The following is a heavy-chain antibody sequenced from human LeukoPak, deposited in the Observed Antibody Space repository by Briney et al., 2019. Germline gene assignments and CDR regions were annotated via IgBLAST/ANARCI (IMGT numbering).Heavy chain of an antibody. D-gene: IGHD6-19*01. V-gene: IGHV1-2*02. CDR2: INSNSGGT. J-gene: IGHJ5*02. CDR1: GYTFTGYY. Sequence: GASVKVSCKASGYTFTGYYMRWVRQAPGQGLEWMGWINSNSGGTNYAQKFQGRVTMTRDTSISTAYMELNTLRSDDTAIYYCARAGPLLYSSDTYNWLDPWGQGTLVTVSS. CDR3: ARAGPLLYSSDTYNWLDP.